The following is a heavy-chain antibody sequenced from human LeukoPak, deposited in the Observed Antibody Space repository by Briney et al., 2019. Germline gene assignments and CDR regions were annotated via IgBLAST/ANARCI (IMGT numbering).Heavy chain of an antibody. D-gene: IGHD1-26*01. CDR3: ARTFSESYYYYGMDV. V-gene: IGHV4-59*01. Sequence: SETLSLTCAVSGGSISSYYWSWIRQPPGKGLEWIGYVYYSGRTNYNPSLKSRVTISVDTSKNQFSLKLSSVTAADTAVYYCARTFSESYYYYGMDVWGQGTTVTVSS. J-gene: IGHJ6*02. CDR1: GGSISSYY. CDR2: VYYSGRT.